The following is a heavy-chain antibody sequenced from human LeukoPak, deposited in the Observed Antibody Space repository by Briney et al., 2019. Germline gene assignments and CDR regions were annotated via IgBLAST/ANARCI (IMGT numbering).Heavy chain of an antibody. CDR3: ASARRGDYYWWFDP. CDR2: IYPDNSNT. CDR1: GYSFTGYW. D-gene: IGHD2-21*01. J-gene: IGHJ5*02. Sequence: GESLKISFKGSGYSFTGYWIGWVRQMPGKGLEWMGIIYPDNSNTRYSPSFQGQVTISADKSINAAYLHWSSLRASDAAIYYCASARRGDYYWWFDPWGQGTLVTVSS. V-gene: IGHV5-51*01.